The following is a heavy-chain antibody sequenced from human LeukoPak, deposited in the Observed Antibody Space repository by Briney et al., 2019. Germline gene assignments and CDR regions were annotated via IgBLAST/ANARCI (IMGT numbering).Heavy chain of an antibody. J-gene: IGHJ6*02. D-gene: IGHD2-8*01. Sequence: NPGGSLRLSCAVSGFTVSNYYMHWVRQAPGKGLEWVSVIYRGGSIYYADTVKGRFIISRDNSNNTVDLQLNSLRAEDTAVYYCARGSPMVGDNYYGMDVWGQGTTITVSS. CDR1: GFTVSNYY. V-gene: IGHV3-66*01. CDR2: IYRGGSI. CDR3: ARGSPMVGDNYYGMDV.